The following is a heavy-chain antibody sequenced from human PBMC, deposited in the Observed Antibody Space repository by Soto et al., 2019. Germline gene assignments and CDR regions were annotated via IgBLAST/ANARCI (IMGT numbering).Heavy chain of an antibody. CDR2: IYYSGTT. V-gene: IGHV4-31*03. CDR3: AREESGKRRGFVFVI. Sequence: SETLSLTCTVSGGSISSGGYYWSWIRQHPGEGLEWIGYIYYSGTTHHNPSLKSRATFSVDTSKNQFSLRLSSVTAADTAVYYCAREESGKRRGFVFVIWGQGTVVTVSS. CDR1: GGSISSGGYY. J-gene: IGHJ3*02. D-gene: IGHD3-10*01.